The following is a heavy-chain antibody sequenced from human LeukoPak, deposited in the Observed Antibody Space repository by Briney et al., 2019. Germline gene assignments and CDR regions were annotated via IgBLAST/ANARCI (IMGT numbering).Heavy chain of an antibody. D-gene: IGHD3-22*01. V-gene: IGHV5-51*01. CDR2: IYPGDSDT. Sequence: GESLKISCKGSGYSFTSYWIGWVRQMPGKGLEWMGIIYPGDSDTRYSPSFQGQVTISADKSISTAYLQWSSLKASDTAMYYCARHRPPNYYDSSGYPYYFDYWGQGTLVTVSS. CDR1: GYSFTSYW. J-gene: IGHJ4*02. CDR3: ARHRPPNYYDSSGYPYYFDY.